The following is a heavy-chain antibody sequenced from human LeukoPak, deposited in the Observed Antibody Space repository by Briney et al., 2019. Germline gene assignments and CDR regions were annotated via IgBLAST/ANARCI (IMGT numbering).Heavy chain of an antibody. CDR2: IIPIFGTA. Sequence: SVKVSCKASGGTFSSYAISWVRQAPGQGLEWMGGIIPIFGTANYAQRFQGRVTITADESTSTAYMELSSLRSDDTAVYYCARDVGEYCSSTNCYASHYWGQGTLVTVSS. V-gene: IGHV1-69*13. D-gene: IGHD2-2*01. J-gene: IGHJ4*02. CDR3: ARDVGEYCSSTNCYASHY. CDR1: GGTFSSYA.